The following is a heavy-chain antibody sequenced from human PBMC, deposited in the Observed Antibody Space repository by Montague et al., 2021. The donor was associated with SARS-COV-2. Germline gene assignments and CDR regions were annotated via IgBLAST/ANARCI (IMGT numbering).Heavy chain of an antibody. V-gene: IGHV4-59*01. CDR1: GGSITSYY. J-gene: IGHJ3*02. D-gene: IGHD3-9*01. CDR3: ARTGLGAYDILTGYTVNAFDM. CDR2: IYYSGST. Sequence: SETPSLTCTVSGGSITSYYWTWIRQPPGKGLEWVGRIYYSGSTNXNPSLKSRVTISVDTSKNQFSLKLSSVTAADTAVYYCARTGLGAYDILTGYTVNAFDMWGQGTMVTVSS.